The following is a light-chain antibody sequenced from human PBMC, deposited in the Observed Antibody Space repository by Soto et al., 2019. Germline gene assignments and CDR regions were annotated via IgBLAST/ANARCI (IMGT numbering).Light chain of an antibody. Sequence: EIVLTQSPGTLSLSPGERATLSCRASQSLTNNYVAWYEQQPGGALRLLIDGATTRATAIPDRFSGSGCGTDFTLTISRLAPEDVAVYYYQHYEYVLTFGQGTKVEI. V-gene: IGKV3-20*01. J-gene: IGKJ1*01. CDR2: GAT. CDR3: QHYEYVLT. CDR1: QSLTNNY.